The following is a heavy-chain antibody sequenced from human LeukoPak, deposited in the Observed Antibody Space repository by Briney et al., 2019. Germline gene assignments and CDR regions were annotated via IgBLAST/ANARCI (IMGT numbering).Heavy chain of an antibody. CDR3: ARDDFRSYCSSTSCYPAPKNWFDP. V-gene: IGHV1-18*01. CDR1: GYTFTSYG. J-gene: IGHJ5*02. CDR2: ISAYNGNT. D-gene: IGHD2-2*01. Sequence: ASVKVSCKASGYTFTSYGISWVRQAPGQGLEWMGWISAYNGNTNYAQKLQGRVTMTTDTSTSTAYMELRSLRSDDTAVYYCARDDFRSYCSSTSCYPAPKNWFDPWGQGTLVTVSS.